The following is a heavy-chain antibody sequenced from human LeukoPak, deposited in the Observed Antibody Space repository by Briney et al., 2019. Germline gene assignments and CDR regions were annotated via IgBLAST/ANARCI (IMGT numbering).Heavy chain of an antibody. CDR1: GFTFSTYG. V-gene: IGHV3-23*01. Sequence: GGSLRLSCVASGFTFSTYGMSWVRQAPGKGLEWVSAISGSGGSTYYADSVKGRFTISRDNSKNTLYLQMNSLRAEDTAVYYCARDGGEYYVILTGYYPRLYYMDVWGKGTTVTISS. J-gene: IGHJ6*03. D-gene: IGHD3-9*01. CDR2: ISGSGGST. CDR3: ARDGGEYYVILTGYYPRLYYMDV.